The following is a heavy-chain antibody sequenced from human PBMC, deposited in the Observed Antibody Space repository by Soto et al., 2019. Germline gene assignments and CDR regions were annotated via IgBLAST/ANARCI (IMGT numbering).Heavy chain of an antibody. CDR1: GYTLTSYD. CDR2: MNPNSGNT. CDR3: ARGVRGATLPRY. V-gene: IGHV1-8*01. Sequence: QVQLVQSGAEVKKPGASVKVSCKASGYTLTSYDINWVRQATGQGLEWMGWMNPNSGNTGYAQKFQGRVTMTRNTSISTAYMELSSLRAEATAVYYCARGVRGATLPRYWGQGTLVTVSS. J-gene: IGHJ4*02. D-gene: IGHD3-10*01.